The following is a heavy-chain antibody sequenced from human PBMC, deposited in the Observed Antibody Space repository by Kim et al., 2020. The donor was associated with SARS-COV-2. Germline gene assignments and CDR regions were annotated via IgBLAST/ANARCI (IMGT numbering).Heavy chain of an antibody. V-gene: IGHV4-34*01. CDR3: ARGPSYSPSYMDV. Sequence: SETLSLTCAVYGGSFSGYYWSWIRQPPGKGLEWIGEINHSGSTNYNPSLKSRVTISVDTSKNQFSLKLSSVTAADTAVYYCARGPSYSPSYMDVWGQGTTVTVSS. D-gene: IGHD1-26*01. J-gene: IGHJ6*02. CDR2: INHSGST. CDR1: GGSFSGYY.